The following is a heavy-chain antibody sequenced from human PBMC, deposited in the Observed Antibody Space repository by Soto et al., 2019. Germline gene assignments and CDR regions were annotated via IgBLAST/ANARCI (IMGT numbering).Heavy chain of an antibody. CDR1: GGSISSGDYY. V-gene: IGHV4-30-4*01. J-gene: IGHJ4*02. CDR2: IYYSGST. CDR3: ARRTNYGDYSFEY. Sequence: SETLSLTCAVSGGSISSGDYYWSWIRQPPGKGLEWIGNIYYSGSTYYNPSLKSRVTISVDTSKKQFPLKLSSVTAADTAVYYCARRTNYGDYSFEYWGQGTLVTVSS. D-gene: IGHD4-17*01.